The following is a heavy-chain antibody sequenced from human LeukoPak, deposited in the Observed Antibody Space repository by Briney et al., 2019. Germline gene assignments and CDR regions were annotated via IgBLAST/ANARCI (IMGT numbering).Heavy chain of an antibody. J-gene: IGHJ5*02. CDR1: GFTISSYW. CDR3: ARNSSRTCFNTDCYPGGWLDT. D-gene: IGHD2-21*02. CDR2: INGDGSST. V-gene: IGHV3-74*03. Sequence: GGSLRLSCGATGFTISSYWMHWVRQAPGKGLVWVSRINGDGSSTTYADSVKGRFTISRDNAKNTLYLQMNSLRAEDTAVYYCARNSSRTCFNTDCYPGGWLDTWGQGMEVTVSS.